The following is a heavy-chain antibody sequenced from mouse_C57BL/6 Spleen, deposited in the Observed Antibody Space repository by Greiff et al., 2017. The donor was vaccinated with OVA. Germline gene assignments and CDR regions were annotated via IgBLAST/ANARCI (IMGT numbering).Heavy chain of an antibody. CDR3: ARDKDYSNYVGDYFDY. V-gene: IGHV5-4*01. D-gene: IGHD2-5*01. Sequence: EVQRVESGGGLVKPGGSLKLSCAASGFTFSSYAMSWVRQTPEKRLEWVATISDGGSYTYYPDNVKGRFTISRDNARNNLYLQMSHLKSEDTAMYYCARDKDYSNYVGDYFDYWGQGTTLTVSS. CDR2: ISDGGSYT. CDR1: GFTFSSYA. J-gene: IGHJ2*01.